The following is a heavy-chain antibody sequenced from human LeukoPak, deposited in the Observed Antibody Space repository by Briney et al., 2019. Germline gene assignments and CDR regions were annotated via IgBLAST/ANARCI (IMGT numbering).Heavy chain of an antibody. D-gene: IGHD3-10*01. Sequence: GGSLRLSCAASGFTLSIYWMSWVRQAPGKGLEWVANIKLDGSEKYYVDSVKGRFTISRDNAKNSLFLQMNSLRAEDTAVYYCTRDSQGSGMYSVVYWGQGTLVTVSS. V-gene: IGHV3-7*05. CDR3: TRDSQGSGMYSVVY. CDR1: GFTLSIYW. CDR2: IKLDGSEK. J-gene: IGHJ4*02.